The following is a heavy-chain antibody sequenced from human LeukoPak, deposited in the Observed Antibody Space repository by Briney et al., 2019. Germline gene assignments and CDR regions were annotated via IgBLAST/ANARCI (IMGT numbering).Heavy chain of an antibody. J-gene: IGHJ6*03. CDR3: ARDGGGYNSGSYYYYYYMDV. Sequence: ASVKVSCKASGGTFSSYAISWVRQAPGQGLEWMGGIIPIFGTANYAQKFQGRVTITADESTSTAYMELSSLRSEDTAVYYCARDGGGYNSGSYYYYYYMDVWGKGTTVTISS. D-gene: IGHD5-24*01. V-gene: IGHV1-69*13. CDR1: GGTFSSYA. CDR2: IIPIFGTA.